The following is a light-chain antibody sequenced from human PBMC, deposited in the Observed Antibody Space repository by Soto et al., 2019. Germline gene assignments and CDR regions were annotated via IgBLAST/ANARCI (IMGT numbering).Light chain of an antibody. CDR3: LQLNRYPLT. CDR2: SAS. V-gene: IGKV1-9*01. Sequence: IPFTQSPSFPSASVGDRVTITFRASQPISNYLAWYQQKPGKAPELLIYSASTLQSGVPSRFSGSGSSTEFSLTIRALQPEDFATYYCLQLNRYPLTFGGGTKVDIK. CDR1: QPISNY. J-gene: IGKJ4*01.